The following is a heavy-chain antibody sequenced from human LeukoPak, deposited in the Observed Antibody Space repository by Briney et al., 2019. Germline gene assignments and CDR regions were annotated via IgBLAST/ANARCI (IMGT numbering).Heavy chain of an antibody. D-gene: IGHD3-3*01. CDR3: ARSARLMKGVVEVTALDD. CDR2: LSSSGSAF. CDR1: EFTFPMYW. J-gene: IGHJ4*02. Sequence: GGSLRLSCAASEFTFPMYWMNWVRQAPGKGLEWIAYLSSSGSAFSYADSVKGRFTIARDNAKNSVYLEMNSLRADDTAVYYCARSARLMKGVVEVTALDDWGQGTLVTVSS. V-gene: IGHV3-48*03.